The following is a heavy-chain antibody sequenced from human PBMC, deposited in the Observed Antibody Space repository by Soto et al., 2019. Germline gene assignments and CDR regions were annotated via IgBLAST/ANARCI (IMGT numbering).Heavy chain of an antibody. CDR1: GFTFSSYA. J-gene: IGHJ4*02. Sequence: GGSLRLSCSASGFTFSSYAMHWVRQAPGKGLEYVSAISSNGGSTYYADSVKGRFTISRDNSKNTLYLQMSSLKDEDTAVYYCVKIRYSSSRDYFDYWGQGXLVTVSS. CDR2: ISSNGGST. D-gene: IGHD6-13*01. CDR3: VKIRYSSSRDYFDY. V-gene: IGHV3-64D*06.